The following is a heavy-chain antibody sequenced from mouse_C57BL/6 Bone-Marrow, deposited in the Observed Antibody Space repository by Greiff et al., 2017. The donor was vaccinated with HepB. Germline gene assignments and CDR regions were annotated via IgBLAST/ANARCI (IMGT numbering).Heavy chain of an antibody. CDR3: ARRYYGNPCAY. V-gene: IGHV1-81*01. D-gene: IGHD2-1*01. Sequence: QVQLQQSGAELARPGASVKLSCKASGYTFTSYGISWVKQRTGQGLEWIGEIYPRSGNTYYNEKFKGKATLTADKSSSTAYMELRSLTSEDSAVYFCARRYYGNPCAYWGQGTLVTVSA. CDR2: IYPRSGNT. CDR1: GYTFTSYG. J-gene: IGHJ3*01.